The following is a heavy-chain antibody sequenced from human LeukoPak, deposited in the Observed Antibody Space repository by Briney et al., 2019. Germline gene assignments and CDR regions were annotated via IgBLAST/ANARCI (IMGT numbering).Heavy chain of an antibody. V-gene: IGHV4-30-4*01. CDR1: GGSISSGDYY. CDR3: ARLGNTAMVEWAFDY. J-gene: IGHJ4*02. CDR2: IYYNGST. D-gene: IGHD5-18*01. Sequence: SETLSLTCTVSGGSISSGDYYWSWIRQPPGKGLEWIGYIYYNGSTYYNPSLKSRVTISVDTSKNQFSLKLSSVTAADTAVYYCARLGNTAMVEWAFDYWGQGTLVTVSS.